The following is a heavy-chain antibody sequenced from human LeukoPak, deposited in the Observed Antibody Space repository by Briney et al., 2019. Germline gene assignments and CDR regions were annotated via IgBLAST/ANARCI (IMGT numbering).Heavy chain of an antibody. Sequence: GGSLRLSCAASGFTFSSYGMHWVRQAPGKGLEWVAVIWYDGSNKYYADSVKGRFTISRDKSKNTLYLQMNSLRAEDTAVYYCARDLSKAAAGTEPDYWGQGTLITVSS. J-gene: IGHJ4*02. CDR3: ARDLSKAAAGTEPDY. D-gene: IGHD6-13*01. V-gene: IGHV3-33*01. CDR2: IWYDGSNK. CDR1: GFTFSSYG.